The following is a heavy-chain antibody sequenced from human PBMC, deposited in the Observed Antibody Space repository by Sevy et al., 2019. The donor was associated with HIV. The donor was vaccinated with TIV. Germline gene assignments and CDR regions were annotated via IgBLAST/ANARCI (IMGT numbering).Heavy chain of an antibody. V-gene: IGHV4-59*01. CDR2: IYYSGSS. CDR1: GDSISSYF. J-gene: IGHJ4*02. CDR3: ARDSAVVPRALVY. Sequence: SETLSLTCNVSGDSISSYFWSWFRQPPGKGLEWIGDIYYSGSSEYNPSLRSRVTISIDTSKKYLSMKLTSVTAADTAVYSCARDSAVVPRALVYWGQGTLVTVSS. D-gene: IGHD2-15*01.